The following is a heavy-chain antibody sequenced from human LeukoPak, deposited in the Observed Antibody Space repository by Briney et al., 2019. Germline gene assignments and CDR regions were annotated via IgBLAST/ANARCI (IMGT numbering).Heavy chain of an antibody. CDR1: GGSISSGGYS. J-gene: IGHJ4*02. V-gene: IGHV4-30-2*01. Sequence: SQTLSLTCAVSGGSISSGGYSWSWIRQPPGKGLEWIGYIYHSGSTYYNPSLKSRVTISVDRSKNQFSLKLSSVTAADTAVYYCARDGRWLQLEDWGQGTLVTVSS. CDR2: IYHSGST. CDR3: ARDGRWLQLED. D-gene: IGHD5-24*01.